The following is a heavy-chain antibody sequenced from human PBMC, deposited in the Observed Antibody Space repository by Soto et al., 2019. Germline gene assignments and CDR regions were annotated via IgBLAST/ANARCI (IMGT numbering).Heavy chain of an antibody. CDR3: ARVGKYGGNWFWFYP. CDR2: ISSSSSTI. V-gene: IGHV3-48*02. D-gene: IGHD2-15*01. J-gene: IGHJ5*02. CDR1: GFTFSSYS. Sequence: PGGSLRLSCAASGFTFSSYSMNWVRQAPGKGLEWVSYISSSSSTIYYADSVKGRFTISRDNAKNSLYLQMNSLRDEDTAVYYCARVGKYGGNWFWFYPRGQGTLVTVSS.